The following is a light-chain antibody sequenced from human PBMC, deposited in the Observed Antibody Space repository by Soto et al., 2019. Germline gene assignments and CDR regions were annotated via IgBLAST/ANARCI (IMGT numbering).Light chain of an antibody. J-gene: IGKJ1*01. CDR2: TAS. CDR3: LQPNNYPRT. CDR1: QGISNS. V-gene: IGKV1-17*03. Sequence: DIQMTQSPPDMSASVGAGVTITCRASQGISNSLAWFQQNPGQVPNRLIYTASSLQSGVPSRFSGRGPWTEVTLTVTHPQTEDFSTQDYLQPNNYPRTFSQGTKVEI.